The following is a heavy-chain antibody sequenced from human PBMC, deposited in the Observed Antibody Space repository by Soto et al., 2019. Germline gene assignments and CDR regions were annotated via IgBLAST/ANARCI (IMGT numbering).Heavy chain of an antibody. D-gene: IGHD2-2*01. Sequence: GGSLRLSCAASGFTFSSYSMNWVRQAPGKGLEWVSSISSSSSYIYYADSVKGRFTISRDNAKNSLYLQMSSLRAEDTAVYYCATLFWDIVVVPAAIPFDYWGQGTLVTVSS. CDR3: ATLFWDIVVVPAAIPFDY. V-gene: IGHV3-21*01. CDR1: GFTFSSYS. J-gene: IGHJ4*02. CDR2: ISSSSSYI.